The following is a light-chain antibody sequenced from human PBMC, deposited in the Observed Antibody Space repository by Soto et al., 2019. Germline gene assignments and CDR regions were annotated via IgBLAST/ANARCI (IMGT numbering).Light chain of an antibody. CDR3: QQYYSYSRT. CDR2: DAS. J-gene: IGKJ4*01. V-gene: IGKV1-5*01. CDR1: QSIVTW. Sequence: DIQMTQSPSTLSASVGDRVTITCRASQSIVTWLAWYQQKQGKAPKLLIHDASILESGVPSRFSGSGSGTEFTLTISSLQPDGFATYYCQQYYSYSRTFGGGTKVDIK.